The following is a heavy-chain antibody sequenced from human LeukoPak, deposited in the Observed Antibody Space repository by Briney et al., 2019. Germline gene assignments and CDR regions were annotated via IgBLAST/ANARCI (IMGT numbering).Heavy chain of an antibody. Sequence: SETLSLTCTVSGGSISSYYWRSIRQPAGKGLEWIGRIYTSGSTNYNPSLKSRVTMSVDTSKNQFSLKLSSVAAADTAVYYCARERGYYYDSSGSLWGQGTLVTVSS. CDR1: GGSISSYY. CDR2: IYTSGST. CDR3: ARERGYYYDSSGSL. J-gene: IGHJ4*02. V-gene: IGHV4-4*07. D-gene: IGHD3-22*01.